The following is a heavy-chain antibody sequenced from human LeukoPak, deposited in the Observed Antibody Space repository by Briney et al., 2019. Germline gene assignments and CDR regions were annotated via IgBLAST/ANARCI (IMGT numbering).Heavy chain of an antibody. Sequence: SETLSLTCTVSGGSISSSNYYWDWIRQPPGKGLEWIGTTYYSGNTFYNPSLKSRVTISVDTSKNQFSLKVTSVTAADTAVYYCARNYYDSSGYVPLLYFQHWGQGTLVTVSS. J-gene: IGHJ1*01. CDR2: TYYSGNT. CDR1: GGSISSSNYY. D-gene: IGHD3-22*01. V-gene: IGHV4-39*01. CDR3: ARNYYDSSGYVPLLYFQH.